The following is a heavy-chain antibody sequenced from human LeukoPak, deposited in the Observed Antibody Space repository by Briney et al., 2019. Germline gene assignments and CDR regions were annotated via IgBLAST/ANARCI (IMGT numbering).Heavy chain of an antibody. Sequence: SSSSTIYYADSVRGRFTISRDNANNSLYLQMNSLRVEDTAVYYCARVRLGESSIADYWGQGTLVTVSS. J-gene: IGHJ4*02. CDR2: SSSSTI. D-gene: IGHD3-16*01. V-gene: IGHV3-48*01. CDR3: ARVRLGESSIADY.